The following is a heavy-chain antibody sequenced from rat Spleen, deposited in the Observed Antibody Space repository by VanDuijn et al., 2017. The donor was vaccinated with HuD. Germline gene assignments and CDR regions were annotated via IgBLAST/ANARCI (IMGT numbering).Heavy chain of an antibody. J-gene: IGHJ3*01. V-gene: IGHV5-25*01. Sequence: EVQLVESGGGLVQPGRSLKLSCAASGFTFSDYYMAWVRQAPTKSLEWVASISPSGGATYYRDSVKGRFTVSRDNAKSTLNLQLDSLRSEDTATYYCVRQDTSGYSNWFTYWGQGTLVTVSS. CDR2: ISPSGGAT. D-gene: IGHD2-3*01. CDR1: GFTFSDYY. CDR3: VRQDTSGYSNWFTY.